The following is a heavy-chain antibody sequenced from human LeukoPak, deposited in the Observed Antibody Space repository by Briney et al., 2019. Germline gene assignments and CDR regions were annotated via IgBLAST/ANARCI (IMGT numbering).Heavy chain of an antibody. D-gene: IGHD2-2*01. V-gene: IGHV3-23*01. CDR1: GFTFSSNA. CDR2: ISDSGDNT. CDR3: AKGGYCSSTSCYVDWFDP. J-gene: IGHJ5*02. Sequence: GGSLRLSCAASGFTFSSNAMSWVRQAPGKGLEWVSGISDSGDNTYYADSVKGRFTISRDNSKNTLYLQMNSLRAEDTAVYYCAKGGYCSSTSCYVDWFDPWGQGTLVTVSS.